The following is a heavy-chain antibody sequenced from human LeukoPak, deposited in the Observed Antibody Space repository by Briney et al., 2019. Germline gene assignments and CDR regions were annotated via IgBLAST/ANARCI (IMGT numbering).Heavy chain of an antibody. CDR2: IYYSGST. J-gene: IGHJ4*02. CDR1: GGSISSSSYY. V-gene: IGHV4-39*01. Sequence: SQTLSLTCTVSGGSISSSSYYWGWIRQPPGKGLEWIGNIYYSGSTYYNPSLKTRVTISVDTSKNQFSLKLSSVTAADTAVYYCARIRGYNYGLADYWGQGTLVTVSS. CDR3: ARIRGYNYGLADY. D-gene: IGHD1-1*01.